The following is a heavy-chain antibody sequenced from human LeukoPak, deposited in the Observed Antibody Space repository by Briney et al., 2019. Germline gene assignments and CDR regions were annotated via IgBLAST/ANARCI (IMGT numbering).Heavy chain of an antibody. CDR1: GFTFNNCG. Sequence: GRSLRLSCAASGFTFNNCGMHWVRQAPGKGLEWVAVIWYNGSNKYYADSVKGRFTISRDNSKNTLYLQMNSLRAEDTAVYYCARDLQPYSYASFPLDYWGQGTLVTVSS. CDR3: ARDLQPYSYASFPLDY. V-gene: IGHV3-33*01. J-gene: IGHJ4*02. D-gene: IGHD2-21*01. CDR2: IWYNGSNK.